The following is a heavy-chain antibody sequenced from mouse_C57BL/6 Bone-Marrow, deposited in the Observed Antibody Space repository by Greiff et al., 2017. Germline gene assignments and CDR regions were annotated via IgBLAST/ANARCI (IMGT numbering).Heavy chain of an antibody. V-gene: IGHV7-3*01. CDR1: GFTFTDYY. CDR3: ARKDYYAMDY. CDR2: IRNKANGYTT. J-gene: IGHJ4*01. Sequence: DVTLVESGGGLVQPGGSLSLSCAASGFTFTDYYMSWVRQPPGKALEWLGFIRNKANGYTTESSASVKGRFTISRDNSQSILYLQMNALRAEDSATYYCARKDYYAMDYWGQGTSVTVSS.